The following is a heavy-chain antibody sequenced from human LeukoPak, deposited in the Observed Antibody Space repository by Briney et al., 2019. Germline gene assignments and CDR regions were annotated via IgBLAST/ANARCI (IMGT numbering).Heavy chain of an antibody. Sequence: GGSLRLSCAASGFTFRNHAMNWVRQAPGKGLGWVSVISGSGETTYYADSVKCRFTISRDNSQNTLYLQMSSLRGEDTALYYCAKDRGMVGASVRAFDYWGQGTLVTVSS. D-gene: IGHD1-26*01. V-gene: IGHV3-23*01. J-gene: IGHJ4*02. CDR2: ISGSGETT. CDR3: AKDRGMVGASVRAFDY. CDR1: GFTFRNHA.